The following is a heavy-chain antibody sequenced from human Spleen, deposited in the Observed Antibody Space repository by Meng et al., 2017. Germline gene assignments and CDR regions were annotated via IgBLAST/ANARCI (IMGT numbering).Heavy chain of an antibody. D-gene: IGHD6-19*01. CDR2: IFHSSST. J-gene: IGHJ4*02. CDR1: GYSISSDYY. V-gene: IGHV4-38-2*02. CDR3: AREESSVAMAGLDY. Sequence: SETLSLTCTVSGYSISSDYYWGLIRQPPGKGLEWVGNIFHSSSTYYNTSLKSRVTISVDTSKNQFSLKLISVTAADTAVYYCAREESSVAMAGLDYWGQGTLVTVSS.